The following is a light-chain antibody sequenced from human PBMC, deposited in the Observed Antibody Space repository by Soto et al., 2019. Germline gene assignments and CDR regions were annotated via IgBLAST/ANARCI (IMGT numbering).Light chain of an antibody. CDR1: SSDVGAYNS. CDR3: SSYTSSSSXV. V-gene: IGLV2-14*01. Sequence: LAQPAAVSESPGQSIAISCTRNSSDVGAYNSVSWYQQYPGKAPKLMIHDVSNRPSGVSDRFSGSKSGNTASLTTSGLQAEDEADYYCSSYTSSSSXVFGSGNKVTVL. CDR2: DVS. J-gene: IGLJ1*01.